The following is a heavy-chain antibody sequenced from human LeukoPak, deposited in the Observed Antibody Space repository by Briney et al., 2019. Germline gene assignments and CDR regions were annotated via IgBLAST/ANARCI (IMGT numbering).Heavy chain of an antibody. CDR3: ARGRPETPTVTYKTKYYYFDY. D-gene: IGHD4-17*01. CDR1: GYTFTSYD. J-gene: IGHJ4*02. Sequence: GASVKVSCKASGYTFTSYDINWVRQATGQGLEWKGWMNPNSGNTGYAQKFQGRVTMTRNTSISTAYMELSSLRSEDTAVYYCARGRPETPTVTYKTKYYYFDYWGQGTLVTVSS. V-gene: IGHV1-8*01. CDR2: MNPNSGNT.